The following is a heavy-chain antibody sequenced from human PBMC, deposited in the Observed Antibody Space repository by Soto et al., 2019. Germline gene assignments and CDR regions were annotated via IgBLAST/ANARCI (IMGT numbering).Heavy chain of an antibody. CDR2: IKQDGSEK. CDR3: ARNHY. Sequence: EMQLVESGGGLVQRGGSLRVSCAASGFTVSSSWMSWVRQAPGKGLEWVASIKQDGSEKYYVDSVRGRFTISRDNAKNSLYLQMNSLRAEDTAVYYCARNHYWGQGTLVTVSS. V-gene: IGHV3-7*01. CDR1: GFTVSSSW. J-gene: IGHJ4*02.